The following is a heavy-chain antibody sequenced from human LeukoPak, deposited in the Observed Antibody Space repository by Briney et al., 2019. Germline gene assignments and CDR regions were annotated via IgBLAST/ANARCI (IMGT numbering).Heavy chain of an antibody. CDR1: GYTFTSYY. V-gene: IGHV1-46*01. D-gene: IGHD1-26*01. CDR3: AREAPPTVGATGHFDY. CDR2: INPSGGST. Sequence: ASVKVSCKASGYTFTSYYKHWVRQAPGQGLEWMGIINPSGGSTSYAQKFQGRVTMTRDTSTSTVYMELSSLRSEDTDVYYCAREAPPTVGATGHFDYWGQGTLVTVSS. J-gene: IGHJ4*02.